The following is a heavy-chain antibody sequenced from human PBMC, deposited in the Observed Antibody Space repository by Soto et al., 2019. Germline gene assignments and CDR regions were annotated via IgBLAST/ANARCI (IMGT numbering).Heavy chain of an antibody. CDR1: GFTFSYYW. J-gene: IGHJ3*01. CDR3: ARGDRGAFDL. V-gene: IGHV3-74*01. CDR2: IHSDGSST. D-gene: IGHD1-26*01. Sequence: EVQLVESGGGLVRPGVSLRLSCAASGFTFSYYWMHWVRQAPGKGLVWVSRIHSDGSSTTYADFVKGRFIISRDNARNTVDWQMNSVRVEDTAVYYCARGDRGAFDLWGQGTVVTVSS.